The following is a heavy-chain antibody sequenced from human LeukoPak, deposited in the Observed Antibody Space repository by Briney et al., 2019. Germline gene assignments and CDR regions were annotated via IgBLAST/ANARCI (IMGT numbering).Heavy chain of an antibody. D-gene: IGHD5-18*01. CDR1: GGSFSGYY. J-gene: IGHJ5*02. Sequence: SETLSLTCAVYGGSFSGYYRGWIRQPPGKGLEWIGEINHSGSTNYNPSLKSRVTISVDTSKNQFSLKLSSVTAADTAVYYCARGGRVQLWLVSPNWFDPWGQGTLVTVSS. V-gene: IGHV4-34*01. CDR2: INHSGST. CDR3: ARGGRVQLWLVSPNWFDP.